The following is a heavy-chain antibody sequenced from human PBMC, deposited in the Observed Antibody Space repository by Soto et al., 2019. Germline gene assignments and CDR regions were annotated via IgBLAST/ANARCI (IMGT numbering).Heavy chain of an antibody. V-gene: IGHV1-69*01. J-gene: IGHJ1*01. Sequence: QVQLVQSGAEVKKPGSSVKVSCKASGGTFSSYAISWVRQAPGQGLEWMGGIIPIFGTANYAQKFQGRVTITADESTSTAYMELSSLRSEDTAVYYCARGAPYDSGGYPPYFQHWGQGTLVTVSS. D-gene: IGHD3-22*01. CDR1: GGTFSSYA. CDR2: IIPIFGTA. CDR3: ARGAPYDSGGYPPYFQH.